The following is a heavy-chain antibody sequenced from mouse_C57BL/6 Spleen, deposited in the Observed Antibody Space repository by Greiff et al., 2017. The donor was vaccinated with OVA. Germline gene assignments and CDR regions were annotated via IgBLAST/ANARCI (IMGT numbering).Heavy chain of an antibody. CDR1: GYTFTSYG. CDR2: IYIGNGYT. Sequence: DVQLQESGAELVRPGSSVKMSCKTSGYTFTSYGINWVKQRPGQGLEWIGYIYIGNGYTEYNEKFKGKATLTSDTSSSTAYMQLSSLTSEDSAIYFCARRGALYYGNYDEGDDYWGQGTTLTVSS. V-gene: IGHV1-58*01. D-gene: IGHD2-1*01. J-gene: IGHJ2*01. CDR3: ARRGALYYGNYDEGDDY.